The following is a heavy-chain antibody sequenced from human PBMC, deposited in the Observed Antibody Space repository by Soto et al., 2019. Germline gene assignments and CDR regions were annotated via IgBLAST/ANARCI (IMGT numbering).Heavy chain of an antibody. CDR1: GFTVNNAW. V-gene: IGHV3-15*01. J-gene: IGHJ4*02. CDR3: TTDQYGGFDR. Sequence: GGSLRLSCAASGFTVNNAWISWIRQTPGKGLEWVGRVKSKTEGETTDYAAPVKGRFTISRDDSKDTLYLQMNSLKTEDTAVYYCTTDQYGGFDRWGQGTLVTVSS. CDR2: VKSKTEGETT. D-gene: IGHD3-10*01.